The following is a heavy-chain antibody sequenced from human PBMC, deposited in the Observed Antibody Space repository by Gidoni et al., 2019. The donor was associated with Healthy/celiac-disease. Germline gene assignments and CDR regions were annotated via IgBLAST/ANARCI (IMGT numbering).Heavy chain of an antibody. D-gene: IGHD3-3*01. Sequence: HVQLQWGSGLLKPSETLSLTCAVYGGSFSGYYWSWIRQPPGKGLEWIGEINHSGSTNYNPSLKSRVTISVDTSKNQFSLKLSSVTAADTAVYYCARSYIGVVIRAYYMDVWGKGTTVTVSS. CDR3: ARSYIGVVIRAYYMDV. CDR1: GGSFSGYY. V-gene: IGHV4-34*01. CDR2: INHSGST. J-gene: IGHJ6*03.